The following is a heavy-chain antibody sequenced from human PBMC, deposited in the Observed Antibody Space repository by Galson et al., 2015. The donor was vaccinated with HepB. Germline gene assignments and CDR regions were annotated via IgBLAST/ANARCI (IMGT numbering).Heavy chain of an antibody. CDR1: GYTFTSYA. D-gene: IGHD2-21*02. CDR3: ERAEYCGGDCYSGAFDI. J-gene: IGHJ3*02. CDR2: INAGNGNT. Sequence: SVKVSCKASGYTFTSYAMHWVRQAPGQRHEWMGWINAGNGNTKYSQKFQGRVTITRDTSASTAYMELSSLRSEDTAVYYCERAEYCGGDCYSGAFDIWGQGTMVTVSS. V-gene: IGHV1-3*01.